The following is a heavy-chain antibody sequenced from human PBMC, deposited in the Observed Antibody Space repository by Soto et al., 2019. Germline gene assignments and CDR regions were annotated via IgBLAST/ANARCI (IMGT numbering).Heavy chain of an antibody. D-gene: IGHD2-21*02. CDR3: AREGSGGDSLYYGMDV. Sequence: GGSLRLSCAASGFTFSSYDMHWVRQATGKGLEWVSAIGTAGDTYYPGSVKGRFTISRENAKNSLYLQMNSLRAGDTAVYYCAREGSGGDSLYYGMDVWGQGTTVTVSS. J-gene: IGHJ6*02. V-gene: IGHV3-13*01. CDR1: GFTFSSYD. CDR2: IGTAGDT.